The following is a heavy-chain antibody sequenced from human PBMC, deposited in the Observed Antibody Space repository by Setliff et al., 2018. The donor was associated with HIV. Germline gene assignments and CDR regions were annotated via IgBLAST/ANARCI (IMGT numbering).Heavy chain of an antibody. J-gene: IGHJ4*02. V-gene: IGHV1-46*01. Sequence: AASVKVSCKASGGTFSSYAISWVRQAPGQGLEWMGMINPSGSITNYAQKFQGRLTLTRDTSMSTVYMELNSLKSEDTAIYYCAREPPRRRGTVAEDYWGQGTLVTVSS. CDR2: INPSGSIT. CDR3: AREPPRRRGTVAEDY. D-gene: IGHD1-26*01. CDR1: GGTFSSYA.